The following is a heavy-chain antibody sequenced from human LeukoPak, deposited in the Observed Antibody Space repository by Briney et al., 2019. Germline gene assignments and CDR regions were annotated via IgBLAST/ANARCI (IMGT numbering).Heavy chain of an antibody. Sequence: PGGSLRLSCAASGFTLSNYWMHWVRQAPGKGLEWVADIMQGGSQIGYVDSVKGRFTISRDDAKNSLSLEMSSLRAEDTAVYYCAASAPSGDYGDYWGQGTLVTVSS. V-gene: IGHV3-7*03. CDR2: IMQGGSQI. CDR3: AASAPSGDYGDY. D-gene: IGHD2-8*02. CDR1: GFTLSNYW. J-gene: IGHJ4*02.